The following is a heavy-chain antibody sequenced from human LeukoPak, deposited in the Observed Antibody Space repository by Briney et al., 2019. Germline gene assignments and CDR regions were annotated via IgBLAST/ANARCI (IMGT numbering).Heavy chain of an antibody. Sequence: SGTLSLTCTVSRGSISSPTWWTWVRQSPEKGLEWIGEIYHGGSTSYNTSLMSRLTISMDKSMNQFSLRLSSVTAADTAIYYCTRRTATGLEGFDIWGQGTMVTVSS. CDR2: IYHGGST. J-gene: IGHJ3*02. D-gene: IGHD1-1*01. V-gene: IGHV4-4*02. CDR3: TRRTATGLEGFDI. CDR1: RGSISSPTW.